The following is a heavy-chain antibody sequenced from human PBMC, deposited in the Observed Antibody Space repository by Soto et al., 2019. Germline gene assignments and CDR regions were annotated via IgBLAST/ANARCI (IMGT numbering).Heavy chain of an antibody. CDR2: IIPIFGTA. D-gene: IGHD5-18*01. J-gene: IGHJ4*02. CDR3: ASWDTAIVTLVY. CDR1: GGTFSSYA. V-gene: IGHV1-69*01. Sequence: QVQLVQSGAEVKKPGSSVKVSCKASGGTFSSYAISWVRQAPGQGLEWMGGIIPIFGTANYAQKFQGRVTITEYESKRTAYMELSSLRSEDTVVYYCASWDTAIVTLVYWGQGSLVTVSS.